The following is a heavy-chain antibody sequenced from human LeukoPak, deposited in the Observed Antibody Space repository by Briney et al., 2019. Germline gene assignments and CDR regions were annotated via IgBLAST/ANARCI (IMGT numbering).Heavy chain of an antibody. D-gene: IGHD6-6*01. V-gene: IGHV1-2*02. J-gene: IGHJ4*02. CDR3: ARGSWVAARLLDY. CDR2: INPNSGGT. Sequence: ASVKVSCKASGYTFTGYYMHWVRQAPGQGLEWMGWINPNSGGTNYAQKFQGRVTMTRDTSISTAYMEPSRLRSDDTAVYYCARGSWVAARLLDYWGQGTLVTVSS. CDR1: GYTFTGYY.